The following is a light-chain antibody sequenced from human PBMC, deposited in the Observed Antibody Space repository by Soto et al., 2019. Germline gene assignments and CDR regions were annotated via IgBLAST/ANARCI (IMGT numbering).Light chain of an antibody. V-gene: IGKV3-20*01. CDR3: QQYGSSPT. J-gene: IGKJ1*01. CDR1: QSVSSSY. CDR2: GAC. Sequence: EIVSTQSPDTLSLSPGERATLSSMASQSVSSSYLAWYQQKPGQAPRLLIYGACSRATGIPDRFSGSWSGTHFTLTISRLEPEDFAVYYCQQYGSSPTFGQGTKVDIK.